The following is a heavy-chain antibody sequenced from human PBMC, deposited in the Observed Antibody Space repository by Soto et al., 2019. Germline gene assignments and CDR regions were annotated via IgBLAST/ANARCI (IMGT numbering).Heavy chain of an antibody. J-gene: IGHJ4*02. CDR3: ASVGMRALRYFDWLLPPFDY. Sequence: QLQLQESGPGLVKPSETLSLTCTVSGGSISSSSYYWGWIRQPPGKGLEWIGSIYYSGSTYYNPSLKSRVTISVDTSKNQFSLKLSSVTAADTAVYYCASVGMRALRYFDWLLPPFDYWGQGTLVTVSS. D-gene: IGHD3-9*01. V-gene: IGHV4-39*01. CDR2: IYYSGST. CDR1: GGSISSSSYY.